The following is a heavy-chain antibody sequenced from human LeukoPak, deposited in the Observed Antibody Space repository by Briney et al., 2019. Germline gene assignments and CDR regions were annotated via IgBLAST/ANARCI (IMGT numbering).Heavy chain of an antibody. V-gene: IGHV1-8*01. CDR3: ARSDVGATDFDY. CDR1: GYTLTSYD. J-gene: IGHJ4*02. D-gene: IGHD1-26*01. Sequence: ASVTVSCKASGYTLTSYDINWVRQATGQGLEWMGWMNPNSGNTGYAQKFQGRVTMTRNTSISTAYMELSSLRSEDTAVYYCARSDVGATDFDYWGQGTLVTVSS. CDR2: MNPNSGNT.